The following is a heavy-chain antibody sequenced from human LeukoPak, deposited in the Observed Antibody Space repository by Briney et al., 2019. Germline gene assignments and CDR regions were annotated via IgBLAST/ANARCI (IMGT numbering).Heavy chain of an antibody. Sequence: GGSLRLSCTASGFTFSSYEIHWVRQAPGKGLERVSYICSGGTVFYTESVKGRFTISRGNAKNSLYLQMNSLRAEDTAVYYCARNRGYGFFDYWGQGTLVTVSS. D-gene: IGHD3-22*01. V-gene: IGHV3-48*03. CDR3: ARNRGYGFFDY. J-gene: IGHJ4*02. CDR1: GFTFSSYE. CDR2: ICSGGTV.